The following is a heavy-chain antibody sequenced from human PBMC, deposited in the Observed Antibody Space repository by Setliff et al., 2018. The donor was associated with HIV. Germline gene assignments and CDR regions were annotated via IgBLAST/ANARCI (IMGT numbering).Heavy chain of an antibody. CDR3: TRVGDTVVVPGVPLGAFDI. V-gene: IGHV4-34*01. CDR1: GGSFSAYH. Sequence: SETLSLTCAVYGGSFSAYHWSWIRQTPGKGLEWLGEINHSGSTAYNLALESRVSMSIDTPQNQISLKLSSVTAADTAVYYCTRVGDTVVVPGVPLGAFDIWGQGTKVTVSS. J-gene: IGHJ3*02. CDR2: INHSGST. D-gene: IGHD2-2*01.